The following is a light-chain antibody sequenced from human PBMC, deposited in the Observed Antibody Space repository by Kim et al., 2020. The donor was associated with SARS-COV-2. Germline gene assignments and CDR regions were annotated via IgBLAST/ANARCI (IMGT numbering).Light chain of an antibody. CDR2: DAS. CDR3: QQRSNWPRYT. Sequence: SPGERATLSCRASQSVSSYLAWYQQKPGQAPRLLIYDASNRATGIPARFSGSGSGTDFTLTISSLEPEDFAVYYCQQRSNWPRYTFGQGTKLEI. J-gene: IGKJ2*01. CDR1: QSVSSY. V-gene: IGKV3-11*01.